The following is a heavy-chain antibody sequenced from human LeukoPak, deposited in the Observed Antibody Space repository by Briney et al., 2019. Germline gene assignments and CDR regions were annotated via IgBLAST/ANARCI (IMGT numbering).Heavy chain of an antibody. V-gene: IGHV3-49*04. CDR3: TSCSSTSCYTFDFDY. J-gene: IGHJ4*02. Sequence: GGSLRLSCTASGFTFGDYAMSWVRQAPGKGLEWVGFIRSKAYGGTTEYAASVKGRSTISRDDSKSIAYLQMNSLKTEYTAVYYCTSCSSTSCYTFDFDYWGQGTLVTVSS. CDR1: GFTFGDYA. CDR2: IRSKAYGGTT. D-gene: IGHD2-2*02.